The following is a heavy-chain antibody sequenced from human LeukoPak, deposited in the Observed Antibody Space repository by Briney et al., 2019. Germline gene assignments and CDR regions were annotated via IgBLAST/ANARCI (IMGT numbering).Heavy chain of an antibody. CDR3: ARDLRGLQSRGY. J-gene: IGHJ4*02. V-gene: IGHV1-8*01. D-gene: IGHD4-17*01. CDR1: GYTFTSYD. Sequence: GASVKVSCKASGYTFTSYDINWVRQATGRGLEWMGWMNPNSGNTGYVQKFQGRVTMTRNTSISTAHMELSSLRSEDTAVYYCARDLRGLQSRGYWGQGTLVTVSS. CDR2: MNPNSGNT.